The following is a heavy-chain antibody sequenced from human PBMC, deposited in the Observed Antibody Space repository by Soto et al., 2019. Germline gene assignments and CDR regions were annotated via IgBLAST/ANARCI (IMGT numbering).Heavy chain of an antibody. CDR3: ARYAVVVAATGDY. D-gene: IGHD2-15*01. J-gene: IGHJ4*02. CDR1: GGSLSSSGYY. V-gene: IGHV4-39*01. CDR2: ISYSGST. Sequence: SETLSLTCTVSGGSLSSSGYYWGWIRQSPGRGLEWIGSISYSGSTYYNPSLKSRVTISVDTSKNQFSLRLSSVTAADTAVYYCARYAVVVAATGDYWGQGTLVTV.